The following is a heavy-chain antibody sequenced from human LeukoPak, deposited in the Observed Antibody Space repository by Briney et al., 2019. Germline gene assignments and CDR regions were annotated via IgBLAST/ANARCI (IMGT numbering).Heavy chain of an antibody. Sequence: ASVKVSCKASGGTFSSYAISWVRQAPGQGLEWMGGIIPIFGTANYAQKFQGRVTITTDESTSTAYMELSSLRSEDTAVYYCASQSDYGGNSGGDYWGQGTLVTVSS. CDR2: IIPIFGTA. V-gene: IGHV1-69*05. D-gene: IGHD4-23*01. CDR1: GGTFSSYA. CDR3: ASQSDYGGNSGGDY. J-gene: IGHJ4*02.